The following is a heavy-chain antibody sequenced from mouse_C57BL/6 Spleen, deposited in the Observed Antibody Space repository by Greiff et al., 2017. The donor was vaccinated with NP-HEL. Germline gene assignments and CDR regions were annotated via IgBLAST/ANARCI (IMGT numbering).Heavy chain of an antibody. CDR1: GYTFTSYW. V-gene: IGHV1-61*01. CDR2: IYPSDSET. Sequence: QVQLQQPGAELVRPGSSVKLSCKASGYTFTSYWMDWVKQRPGQGLEWIGNIYPSDSETHYNQKFKDKATLTVDKSSSTAYMQLSSLTSEDSAVYYCARSEGPCAYWGQGTLVTVSA. CDR3: ARSEGPCAY. J-gene: IGHJ3*01.